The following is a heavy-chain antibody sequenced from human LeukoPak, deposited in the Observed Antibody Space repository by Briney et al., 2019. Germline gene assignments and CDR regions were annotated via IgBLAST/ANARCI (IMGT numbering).Heavy chain of an antibody. J-gene: IGHJ3*02. CDR2: IYYSGST. Sequence: SETLSLTCTVSGGSISSYYWSWSRQPPGKGLEWIGYIYYSGSTNYNPSLKSRVTISVDTSKNQFSLKLSSVTAADTAVYYCARGPYYYDSSGYYYVAFDIWGQGTMVTVSS. V-gene: IGHV4-59*01. CDR1: GGSISSYY. D-gene: IGHD3-22*01. CDR3: ARGPYYYDSSGYYYVAFDI.